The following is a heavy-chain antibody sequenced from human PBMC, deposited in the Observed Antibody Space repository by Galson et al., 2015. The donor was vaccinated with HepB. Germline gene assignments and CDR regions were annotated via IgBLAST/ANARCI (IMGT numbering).Heavy chain of an antibody. D-gene: IGHD3-10*01. V-gene: IGHV1-69*10. Sequence: SVKVSCKASGGTFSSKAISWVRQAPGQGLEWMGGIIPMVGIVRNAQKFQGRVTITADKSTTTAYMELSSLRSEDTAVYYCARGYYGSEIGGRYYMDGWGKVTTVTVSS. CDR3: ARGYYGSEIGGRYYMDG. J-gene: IGHJ6*03. CDR1: GGTFSSKA. CDR2: IIPMVGIV.